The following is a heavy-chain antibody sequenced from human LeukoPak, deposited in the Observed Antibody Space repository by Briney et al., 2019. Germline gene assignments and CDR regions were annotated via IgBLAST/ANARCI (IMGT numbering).Heavy chain of an antibody. CDR1: GYSISSGYY. CDR3: ATSVYYYDSSGYPIPDY. Sequence: SETLSLTCSVSGYSISSGYYWGWIRQSPGKGLEWIGSIYHSGSTYYNPSLKSRVTISVDTSKNQFSLKLSSVTAADTAVYYCATSVYYYDSSGYPIPDYWGQGTLVTVSS. J-gene: IGHJ4*02. V-gene: IGHV4-38-2*01. D-gene: IGHD3-22*01. CDR2: IYHSGST.